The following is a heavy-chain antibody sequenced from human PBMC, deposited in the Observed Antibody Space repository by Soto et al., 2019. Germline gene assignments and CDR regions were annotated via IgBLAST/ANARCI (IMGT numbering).Heavy chain of an antibody. V-gene: IGHV3-48*03. J-gene: IGHJ6*02. CDR3: ARERPSSDFWSGYSFGMEV. CDR1: GFTLTSYE. D-gene: IGHD3-3*01. Sequence: PGGSLRLSCEASGFTLTSYEMNWVRQAPGKGLEWVSYISSGGQTIYYADSVKGRFTISRDNAKNSLYLQMNSLRGEDAAVYYCARERPSSDFWSGYSFGMEVWGQGTTVTVSS. CDR2: ISSGGQTI.